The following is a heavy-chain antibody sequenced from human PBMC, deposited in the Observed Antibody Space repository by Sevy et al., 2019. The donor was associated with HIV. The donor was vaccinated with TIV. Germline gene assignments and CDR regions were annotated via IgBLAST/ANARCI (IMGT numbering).Heavy chain of an antibody. CDR2: ISSSSSYI. Sequence: GGSPRLSCAASGFTFSSYSMNWVRQAPGKGLEWVSSISSSSSYIYYADSVKGRFTISRDNAKNSLYLQMNSLRAEDTAVYYCARGAGSSNWFDPWGQGTLVTVSS. J-gene: IGHJ5*02. CDR3: ARGAGSSNWFDP. V-gene: IGHV3-21*01. CDR1: GFTFSSYS. D-gene: IGHD1-26*01.